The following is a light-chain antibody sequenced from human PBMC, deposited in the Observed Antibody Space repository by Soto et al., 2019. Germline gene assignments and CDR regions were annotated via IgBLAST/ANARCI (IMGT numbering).Light chain of an antibody. CDR2: HTT. Sequence: DIQMTQYPSSVSASLGDRVTITCRASQAIGTSLGWYQQQPGKAPNLLIYHTTVLHGGVTSRFSGRGSGTDLTLTISSLQPDDFATYFCQQTNSSPLTFGHGT. CDR3: QQTNSSPLT. V-gene: IGKV1-12*01. CDR1: QAIGTS. J-gene: IGKJ3*01.